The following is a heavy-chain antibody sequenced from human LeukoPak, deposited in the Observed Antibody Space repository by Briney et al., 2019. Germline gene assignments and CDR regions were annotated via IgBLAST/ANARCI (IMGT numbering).Heavy chain of an antibody. Sequence: KSSETLSLTCTVSGGSISSSSYYWSWIRQPPGKGLEWIGYIYYSGSTNYNPSLKSRVTISVHTSKNQFSLKLSSVTAADTAVYYCARLTGYSSESWFDPWGQGTLVTVSS. CDR3: ARLTGYSSESWFDP. V-gene: IGHV4-61*01. CDR1: GGSISSSSYY. J-gene: IGHJ5*02. D-gene: IGHD3-9*01. CDR2: IYYSGST.